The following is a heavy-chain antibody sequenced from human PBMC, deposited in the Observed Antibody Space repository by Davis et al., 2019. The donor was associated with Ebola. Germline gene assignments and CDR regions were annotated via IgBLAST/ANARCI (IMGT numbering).Heavy chain of an antibody. V-gene: IGHV4-59*01. CDR2: IYYSGST. Sequence: MPGGSLRLSCAASGFTFSSYWMSWVRQPPGKGLEWIGYIYYSGSTYYNPSLKSRVTISVDTSKNQFSLKLSSVTAADTAVYYCARAPTAMVQGRWFDPWGQGTLVTVSS. CDR3: ARAPTAMVQGRWFDP. D-gene: IGHD5-18*01. J-gene: IGHJ5*02. CDR1: GFTFSSYW.